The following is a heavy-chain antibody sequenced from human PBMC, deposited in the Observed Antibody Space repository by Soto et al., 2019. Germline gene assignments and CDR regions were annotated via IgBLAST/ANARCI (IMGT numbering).Heavy chain of an antibody. CDR1: GFTFTNYW. D-gene: IGHD2-2*01. Sequence: EMQLVESGGGLVQPGGSLRLSCAASGFTFTNYWMQWVRQAPGKGLVWVSRINSDGSSTSHADSVKGRFTISRDNAKNTLYLQMSSLRAEDTAVSYCARPQYLPDDAFDVWGRGTVVTVSS. V-gene: IGHV3-74*01. CDR3: ARPQYLPDDAFDV. CDR2: INSDGSST. J-gene: IGHJ3*01.